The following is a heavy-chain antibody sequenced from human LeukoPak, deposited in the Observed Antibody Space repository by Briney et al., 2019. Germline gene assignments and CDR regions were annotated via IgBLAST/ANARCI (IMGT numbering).Heavy chain of an antibody. V-gene: IGHV1-2*02. CDR3: ARDLAVAGTPLGY. Sequence: GASVKVSCKASGYTFTGYYLHWVRQAPGQGLQWMGWVNPNSGVTNYAQKFQGRVTMTRDTSISTGYMELRRLRYDDTAVYYCARDLAVAGTPLGYWGQGTLVTASS. J-gene: IGHJ4*02. CDR2: VNPNSGVT. CDR1: GYTFTGYY. D-gene: IGHD6-19*01.